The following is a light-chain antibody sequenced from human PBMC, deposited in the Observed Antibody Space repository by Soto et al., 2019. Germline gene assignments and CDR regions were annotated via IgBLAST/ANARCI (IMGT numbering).Light chain of an antibody. Sequence: EIVLTQSPGTLSLTPGQSATLSCKASQSVSNNYLAWYQQKPGQAPRILIYAASNRATGIQDRFSGSGSGTDFTLTIRRLEPEDFAVYYCEQYGSSGTCGQGTKVDIK. CDR2: AAS. CDR1: QSVSNNY. V-gene: IGKV3-20*01. J-gene: IGKJ1*01. CDR3: EQYGSSGT.